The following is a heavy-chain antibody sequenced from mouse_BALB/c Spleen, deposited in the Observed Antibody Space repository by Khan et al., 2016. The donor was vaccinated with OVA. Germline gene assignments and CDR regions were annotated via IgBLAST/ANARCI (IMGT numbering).Heavy chain of an antibody. CDR1: GFNIKDTY. CDR2: IDPANGYT. D-gene: IGHD1-1*01. J-gene: IGHJ3*01. Sequence: VQLQQSGAELVKPGASVKLSCTTSGFNIKDTYIHWVKQRPEQGLVWIGRIDPANGYTKFDPRFRGKATITTDTSSNTAYLQLSSLTSEDTAVYYWARINYYDGSYWGQGTLVTVSS. V-gene: IGHV14-3*02. CDR3: ARINYYDGSY.